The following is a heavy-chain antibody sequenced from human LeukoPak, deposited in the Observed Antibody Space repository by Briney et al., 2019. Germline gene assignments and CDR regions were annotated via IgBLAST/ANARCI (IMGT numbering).Heavy chain of an antibody. D-gene: IGHD2-2*01. CDR3: ARGVTSCCYYYCYMDV. CDR2: ICYSGST. V-gene: IGHV4-39*01. CDR1: GGSISISSYY. Sequence: SETESLTCTVSGGSISISSYYWGWIRQPPGKGLEWIGSICYSGSTYYNPSLKSRVTISVDTSKNQFSLKLSSVPDADTAVYYCARGVTSCCYYYCYMDVWGKGTTVTVSS. J-gene: IGHJ6*03.